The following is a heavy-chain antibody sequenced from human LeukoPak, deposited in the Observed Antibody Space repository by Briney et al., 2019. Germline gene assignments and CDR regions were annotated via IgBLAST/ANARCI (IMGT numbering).Heavy chain of an antibody. V-gene: IGHV3-48*04. J-gene: IGHJ4*02. CDR1: GFTFSSYS. Sequence: GGSLRLSCAASGFTFSSYSMEWVRQAPGKGLEWVSYISSTTISTYYADSVKGRFTVSRDNAKNSLFLQMNSLRVGDTAVYYCARGGGALHYWGQGTLVTVSS. CDR3: ARGGGALHY. D-gene: IGHD1-26*01. CDR2: ISSTTIST.